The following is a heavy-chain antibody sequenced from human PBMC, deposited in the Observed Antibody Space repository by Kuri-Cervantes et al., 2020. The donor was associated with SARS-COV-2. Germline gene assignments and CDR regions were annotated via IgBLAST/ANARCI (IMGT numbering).Heavy chain of an antibody. CDR2: INHSGGT. Sequence: SETLSLTCAVFGASLNTYSWSWIRQPPGKGLEWIGEINHSGGTKYKPSLKGRVSISVDASKNQISLKLTSVTAADAAVYYCARGHTGVVPSPILGLGPHYYYYHMDIWGQGTTVTVSS. V-gene: IGHV4-34*01. CDR1: GASLNTYS. D-gene: IGHD2-2*01. J-gene: IGHJ6*02. CDR3: ARGHTGVVPSPILGLGPHYYYYHMDI.